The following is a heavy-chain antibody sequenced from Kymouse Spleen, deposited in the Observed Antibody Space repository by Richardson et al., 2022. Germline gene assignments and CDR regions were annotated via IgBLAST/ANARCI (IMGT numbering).Heavy chain of an antibody. J-gene: IGHJ5*02. CDR3: TTDQGYGDWFDP. D-gene: IGHD4-17*01,IGHD4-23*01. V-gene: IGHV3-15*01. CDR1: GFTFSNAW. Sequence: EVQLVESGGGLVKPGGSLRLSCAASGFTFSNAWMSWVRQAPGKGLEWVGRIKSKTDGGTTDYAAPVKGRFTISRDDSKNTLYLQMNSLKTEDTAVYYCTTDQGYGDWFDPWGQGTLVTVSS. CDR2: IKSKTDGGTT.